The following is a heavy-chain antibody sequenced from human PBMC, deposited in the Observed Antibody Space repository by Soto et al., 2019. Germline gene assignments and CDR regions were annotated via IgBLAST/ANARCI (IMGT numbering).Heavy chain of an antibody. CDR3: ARGDVDTAMVFDY. CDR2: IYYSGDT. CDR1: GGSISNYY. J-gene: IGHJ4*02. D-gene: IGHD5-18*01. Sequence: SETLSLTCTVSGGSISNYYWSWIRQPPGKGLEWIGYIYYSGDTKYNPSLKSRGTISVDTSKKQFSLKLTSVTAADTAVYYCARGDVDTAMVFDYWGQGTLVTVS. V-gene: IGHV4-59*01.